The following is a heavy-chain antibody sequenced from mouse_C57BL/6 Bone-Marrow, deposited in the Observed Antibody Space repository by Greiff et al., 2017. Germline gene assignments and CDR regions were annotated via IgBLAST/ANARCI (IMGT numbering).Heavy chain of an antibody. J-gene: IGHJ2*01. CDR1: GFTFSDYS. CDR2: INYDGSST. Sequence: EVKLMESEGGLVQPGSSMTLSCTASGFTFSDYSMAWVRQVPEKGLEWVANINYDGSSTYYLDSLKSRFIISRDNAKNILYLQMSSLKSEDTATYYSAREGSYCDYGGNYFDYWGQGTTLTVSS. CDR3: AREGSYCDYGGNYFDY. D-gene: IGHD2-4*01. V-gene: IGHV5-16*01.